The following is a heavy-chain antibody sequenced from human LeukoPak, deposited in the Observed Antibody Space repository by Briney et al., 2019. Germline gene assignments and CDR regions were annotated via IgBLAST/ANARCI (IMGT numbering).Heavy chain of an antibody. CDR1: GGSISSSNW. V-gene: IGHV4-4*02. Sequence: SGTLSLTCAVSGGSISSSNWWSWIRQPPGKGLEWIGSIYHSGRTFYNPSLKSRVTISVDTSKNQFFLNLNSVTAADTAVYYCARASCSGVSCYHYYYYMDVWGRGTTVTVSS. J-gene: IGHJ6*03. D-gene: IGHD2-15*01. CDR3: ARASCSGVSCYHYYYYMDV. CDR2: IYHSGRT.